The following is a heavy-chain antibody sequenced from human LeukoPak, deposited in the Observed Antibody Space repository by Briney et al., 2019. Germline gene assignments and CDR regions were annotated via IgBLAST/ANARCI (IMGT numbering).Heavy chain of an antibody. CDR1: GGSISSYY. D-gene: IGHD3-10*01. CDR2: IYYSGST. V-gene: IGHV4-59*01. CDR3: AGDYYGSGSRD. Sequence: SETLSLTCTVSGGSISSYYWSWIRQPPGKGLERIGYIYYSGSTNYNPSLKSRVTISVDTSKNQFSLKLSSVTAADTAVYYCAGDYYGSGSRDWGQGTLVTVSS. J-gene: IGHJ4*02.